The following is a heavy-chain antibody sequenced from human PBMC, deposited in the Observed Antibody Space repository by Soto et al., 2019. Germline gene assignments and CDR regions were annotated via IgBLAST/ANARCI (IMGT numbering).Heavy chain of an antibody. D-gene: IGHD3-16*02. CDR1: GGTFSSYA. V-gene: IGHV1-69*01. J-gene: IGHJ4*02. CDR3: ARGGGDYVWGSYRHTTLDY. CDR2: IIPIFGTA. Sequence: QVQLVQSGAEVKKPGSSVKVSCKASGGTFSSYAISWVRQAPGQGLEWMGGIIPIFGTANYAQKSQGRVTITADESTSTAYMELSSLRSEDTAVYYCARGGGDYVWGSYRHTTLDYWGQGTLVTVSS.